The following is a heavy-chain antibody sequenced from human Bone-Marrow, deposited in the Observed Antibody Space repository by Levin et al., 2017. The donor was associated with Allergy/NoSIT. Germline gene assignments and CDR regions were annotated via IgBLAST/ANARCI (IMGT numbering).Heavy chain of an antibody. D-gene: IGHD6-13*01. V-gene: IGHV1-3*04. CDR1: GYTFNTYT. CDR3: ARVSRAAAYFDY. CDR2: INTGNGYT. Sequence: GESLKISCKASGYTFNTYTMHWVRQAPGQRLEWMGWINTGNGYTKYSQKFQGRVTITMDTSASTAYMDLSSLRSEDTALYYCARVSRAAAYFDYWGQGTLVTVSS. J-gene: IGHJ4*02.